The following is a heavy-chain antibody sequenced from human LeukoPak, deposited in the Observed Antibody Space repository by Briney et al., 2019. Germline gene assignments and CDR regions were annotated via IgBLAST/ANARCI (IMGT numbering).Heavy chain of an antibody. D-gene: IGHD3-16*01. CDR2: ISYDGSNK. J-gene: IGHJ3*02. Sequence: GGSLISCCAASGFTFSSYAMHWVRQAPGKGLEWVAVISYDGSNKYYADSVKGRFTISRDNSKNTLYLQMNSLRAEDTAVYYCARERFRGGEGAFDIWGEGKTVTVSS. V-gene: IGHV3-30-3*01. CDR3: ARERFRGGEGAFDI. CDR1: GFTFSSYA.